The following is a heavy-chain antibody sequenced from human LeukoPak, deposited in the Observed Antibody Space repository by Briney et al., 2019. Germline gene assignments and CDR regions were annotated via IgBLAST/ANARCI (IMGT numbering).Heavy chain of an antibody. Sequence: SETLSLTCTVSGGSISSYYWSWIRQPAGKGLEWIGRIYTSGSTNYNPSLKSRVTMSVDTSKNQFSLKLGSVTAADTAVYYCARDLSDSSGYYYYYYMDVWGKGTTVTVSS. J-gene: IGHJ6*03. D-gene: IGHD3-22*01. CDR3: ARDLSDSSGYYYYYYMDV. CDR2: IYTSGST. CDR1: GGSISSYY. V-gene: IGHV4-4*07.